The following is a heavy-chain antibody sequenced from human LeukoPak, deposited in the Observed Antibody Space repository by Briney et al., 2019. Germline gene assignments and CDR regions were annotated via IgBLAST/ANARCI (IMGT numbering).Heavy chain of an antibody. Sequence: ASVKVSCKASGYTFTSYDINWVRQATGQGLEWMGWMNPNSGNTGYAQRFQGRVTITRNTSISTAYMELSSLRSEDTAVYYCARAGVEPYFDYWGQGTLVTVSS. CDR2: MNPNSGNT. J-gene: IGHJ4*02. CDR3: ARAGVEPYFDY. CDR1: GYTFTSYD. D-gene: IGHD3-3*01. V-gene: IGHV1-8*03.